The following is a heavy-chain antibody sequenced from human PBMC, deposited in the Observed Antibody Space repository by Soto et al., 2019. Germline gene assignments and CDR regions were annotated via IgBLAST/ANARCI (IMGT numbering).Heavy chain of an antibody. V-gene: IGHV1-69*06. D-gene: IGHD2-21*02. Sequence: SVKVSCKASGGTLSSYAISWVRQAPGQGLEWMGGIIPIFGTANYAQKFQGRVTITADKSTSTAYMELSSLRSEDTAVYYCARGSVVTPHYYYGMDVWGQGTTVTVSS. CDR2: IIPIFGTA. CDR1: GGTLSSYA. CDR3: ARGSVVTPHYYYGMDV. J-gene: IGHJ6*02.